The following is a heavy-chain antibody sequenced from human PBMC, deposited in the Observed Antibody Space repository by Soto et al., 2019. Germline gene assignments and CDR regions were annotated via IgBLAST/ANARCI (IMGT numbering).Heavy chain of an antibody. V-gene: IGHV3-23*01. CDR1: GFTFSSYA. CDR3: ARGPLYSSSWYREYNWFDP. J-gene: IGHJ5*02. CDR2: ISGSGGST. D-gene: IGHD6-13*01. Sequence: EVQLLESGGGLVQPGGSLRLSCAASGFTFSSYAMSWVRQAPGKGLEWVSAISGSGGSTYYADSVKGRFTISRDNSKNTLYLQMNSLRAEDTAVYYCARGPLYSSSWYREYNWFDPWGQGTLVTVSS.